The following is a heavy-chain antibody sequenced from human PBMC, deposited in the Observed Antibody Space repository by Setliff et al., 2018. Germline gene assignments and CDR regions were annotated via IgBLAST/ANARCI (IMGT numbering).Heavy chain of an antibody. CDR1: GASIGTTYYY. CDR2: IYQNGIT. CDR3: ATDGPVLNGDYIS. Sequence: SETLSLTCSVSGASIGTTYYYWDWIRQSPEKGLEWIGTIYQNGITYYNPSVKSRVTISVGKSKNQFSLSLRSVTAADTAVYYCATDGPVLNGDYISWGQGTLVTVSS. V-gene: IGHV4-39*07. D-gene: IGHD3-10*01. J-gene: IGHJ5*02.